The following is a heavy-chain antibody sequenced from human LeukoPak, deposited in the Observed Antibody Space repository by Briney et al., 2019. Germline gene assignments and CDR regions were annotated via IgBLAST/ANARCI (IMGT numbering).Heavy chain of an antibody. Sequence: GESLKISCKGSGYSITSNWIAWVRQMPGKGLEWMGIIYPGDSDTRYSPSFQGQVTISADKSISTAYLQWSSLKASDTAMYYCARQGDYYDSSGRINNWFDPWGQGTLVTVSS. CDR1: GYSITSNW. D-gene: IGHD3-22*01. CDR3: ARQGDYYDSSGRINNWFDP. V-gene: IGHV5-51*01. J-gene: IGHJ5*02. CDR2: IYPGDSDT.